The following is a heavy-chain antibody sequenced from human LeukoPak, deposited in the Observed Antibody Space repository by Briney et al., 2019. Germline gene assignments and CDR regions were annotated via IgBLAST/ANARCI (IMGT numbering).Heavy chain of an antibody. CDR1: GGTFSSYA. Sequence: SVKVSCKASGGTFSSYAISWVRQAPGQGLEWMGRIIPIFGTANYAQKFQGRVTITTDESTSTAYMELSSLRSEDTAEYYCARDRHGDPTIDYWGQGTLVTVSS. J-gene: IGHJ4*02. CDR2: IIPIFGTA. D-gene: IGHD4-17*01. V-gene: IGHV1-69*05. CDR3: ARDRHGDPTIDY.